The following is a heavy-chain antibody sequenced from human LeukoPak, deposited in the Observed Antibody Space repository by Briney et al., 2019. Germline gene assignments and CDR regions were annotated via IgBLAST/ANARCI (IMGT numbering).Heavy chain of an antibody. D-gene: IGHD1-26*01. CDR1: GFTFSSYS. CDR3: ARAIGTHLDY. Sequence: GGSLRLSCAAPGFTFSSYSMNWVRQAPGKGLEWVSSISSSSSYIYYADSVKGRFTISRDNAKNSLYLQMNSLRAEDTAVYYCARAIGTHLDYWGQGTLVTVSS. V-gene: IGHV3-21*01. J-gene: IGHJ4*02. CDR2: ISSSSSYI.